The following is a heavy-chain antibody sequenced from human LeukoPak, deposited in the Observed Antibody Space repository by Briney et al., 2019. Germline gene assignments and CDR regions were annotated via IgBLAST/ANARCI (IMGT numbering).Heavy chain of an antibody. V-gene: IGHV3-23*01. Sequence: GGSLRLSCAASGFTFNSYAMSWVRQAPWERLQWVSGISDSGGNTYYADSVRGRFTISRDNSKNTLYLQMNSLRAEDTAVYYCAKAHRPYSSSWYWFDPWGQGTLVTVSS. D-gene: IGHD6-13*01. CDR3: AKAHRPYSSSWYWFDP. CDR1: GFTFNSYA. CDR2: ISDSGGNT. J-gene: IGHJ5*02.